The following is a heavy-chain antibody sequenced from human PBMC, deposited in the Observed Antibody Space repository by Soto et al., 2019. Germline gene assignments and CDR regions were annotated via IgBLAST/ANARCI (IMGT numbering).Heavy chain of an antibody. Sequence: PSETLSLTCTVSGGSISSYYWSWIRQPPGKGLEWIGYIYYSGSTNYNPSLKSRVTISVDTSKNQFSLKLSSVTAADTAVYYCARVRGSGYYGGPFDYWGQGTLVTVSS. CDR2: IYYSGST. CDR1: GGSISSYY. V-gene: IGHV4-59*01. J-gene: IGHJ4*02. CDR3: ARVRGSGYYGGPFDY. D-gene: IGHD3-22*01.